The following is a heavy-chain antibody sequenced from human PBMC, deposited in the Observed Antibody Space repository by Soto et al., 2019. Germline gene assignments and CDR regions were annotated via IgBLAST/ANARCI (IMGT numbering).Heavy chain of an antibody. D-gene: IGHD2-15*01. V-gene: IGHV4-4*07. J-gene: IGHJ6*02. CDR2: IYTSGTT. CDR1: GGSIRSYY. CDR3: AREGSRGFGMDV. Sequence: QVQLQQSGPGLVKPSETLSLTCTVSGGSIRSYYWSWIRQPAGKALEWIGRIYTSGTTNYNPSLKSRVTILLDTSKNQFYLELSSVTDADTAVYYCAREGSRGFGMDVWGQGTTVTVSS.